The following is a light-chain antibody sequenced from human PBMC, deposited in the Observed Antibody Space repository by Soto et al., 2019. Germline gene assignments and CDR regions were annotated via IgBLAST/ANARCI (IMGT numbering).Light chain of an antibody. V-gene: IGKV3D-15*01. J-gene: IGKJ5*01. Sequence: EVVMTQSPATLSVSPGARAPLSCRARQSVSSNLAWYPQKPGQATRLIIYSAYTRATGVADRFSGMGSGTDFPITSSRLDADDVAVYCWQQYGSPSTFGQGTRLEI. CDR2: SAY. CDR3: QQYGSPST. CDR1: QSVSSN.